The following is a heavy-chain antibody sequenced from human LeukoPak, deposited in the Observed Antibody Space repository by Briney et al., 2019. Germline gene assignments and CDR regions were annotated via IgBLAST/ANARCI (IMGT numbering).Heavy chain of an antibody. CDR3: ARVVGGSGSYIES. CDR2: IYYSGST. Sequence: SETLSLTCTVSGGSISSSSYYWGWIRQPPGKGLEWIGSIYYSGSTYYNPSLKSRVTISVDTSKNQFSLKLSSVTAADTAVYYCARVVGGSGSYIESWGQGTLVTVSS. D-gene: IGHD3-10*01. CDR1: GGSISSSSYY. J-gene: IGHJ5*01. V-gene: IGHV4-39*01.